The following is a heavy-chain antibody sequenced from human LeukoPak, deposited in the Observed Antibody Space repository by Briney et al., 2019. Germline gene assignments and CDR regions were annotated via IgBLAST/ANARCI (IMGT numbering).Heavy chain of an antibody. CDR3: ATEAFHY. J-gene: IGHJ4*02. Sequence: GGSLRLSCAASGFTFSSFAMNWVRQAPGKGLGWVSIISKIGDIVSYADSMKGRFTISRDNSKNTVYLQMNSLRAEDMALYYCATEAFHYWGQGTLVAVSS. CDR2: ISKIGDIV. CDR1: GFTFSSFA. V-gene: IGHV3-23*01.